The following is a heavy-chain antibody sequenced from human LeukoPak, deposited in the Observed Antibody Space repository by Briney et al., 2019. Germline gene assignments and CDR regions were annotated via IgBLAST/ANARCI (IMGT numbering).Heavy chain of an antibody. V-gene: IGHV3-30*02. CDR3: ARDHHRRLYDSQARDTFDF. J-gene: IGHJ3*01. CDR1: GFTFSSYD. Sequence: GGSLRLSCAASGFTFSSYDIHWVRQAPGKGLEWVAFIRYDGSNKYYADSVRGRFTISRDNAKNSLYLQMNSLRAEDTAVYYCARDHHRRLYDSQARDTFDFWGQGTMTVSS. D-gene: IGHD3-22*01. CDR2: IRYDGSNK.